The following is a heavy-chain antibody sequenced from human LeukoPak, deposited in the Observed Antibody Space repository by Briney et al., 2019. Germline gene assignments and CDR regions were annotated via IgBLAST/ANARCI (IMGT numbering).Heavy chain of an antibody. CDR1: GGSISSGSYY. CDR3: ARGVAAAGIPPLPEIDY. D-gene: IGHD6-13*01. Sequence: PSQTLSLTCTVSGGSISSGSYYWSWIRQPAGKGLEWIGRIYTSGSTNYNPSLKSRVTISVDTSKNQFSLKLSSVTAADTAVYYCARGVAAAGIPPLPEIDYWGQGTLVTVSS. CDR2: IYTSGST. V-gene: IGHV4-61*02. J-gene: IGHJ4*02.